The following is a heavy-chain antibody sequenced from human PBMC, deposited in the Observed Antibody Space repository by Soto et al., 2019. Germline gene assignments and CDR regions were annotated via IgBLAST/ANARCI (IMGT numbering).Heavy chain of an antibody. J-gene: IGHJ6*03. CDR1: GFTFSGSA. CDR2: IRSKANSYAT. CDR3: TSHNGGYSSSLAYYYMDV. Sequence: GGSLRLSCAASGFTFSGSAMHWVRQASGKGLEWVGRIRSKANSYATAYAASVKGRFTISRDDSKNTAYLQMNSLKTEDTAVYYCTSHNGGYSSSLAYYYMDVRGKGTTVTVSS. V-gene: IGHV3-73*01. D-gene: IGHD6-13*01.